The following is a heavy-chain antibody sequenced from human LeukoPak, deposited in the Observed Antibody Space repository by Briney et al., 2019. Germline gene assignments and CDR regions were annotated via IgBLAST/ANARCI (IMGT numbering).Heavy chain of an antibody. J-gene: IGHJ6*03. CDR2: IIPIFGTA. Sequence: VASVKVSCKASGGTFSSYAISWVRQAPGQGLEWMGGIIPIFGTANYAQKFQGRVTITADKSTSTAYLELSSLRSEDTAVYYCARGRYDFWSGYDYYYMDVWGKGTPVTVSS. CDR3: ARGRYDFWSGYDYYYMDV. D-gene: IGHD3-3*01. V-gene: IGHV1-69*06. CDR1: GGTFSSYA.